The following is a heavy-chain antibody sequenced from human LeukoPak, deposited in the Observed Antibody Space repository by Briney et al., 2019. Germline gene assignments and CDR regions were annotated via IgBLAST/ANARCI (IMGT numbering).Heavy chain of an antibody. Sequence: GGSLRLSCAASGFTFSSYAMHWVRQAPGKGLEWVSSISDSGGSKFYTDSVKGRFTISRDNSRNTLYLQLNSLRAEDTAIYFCAKGVLSPHYYFDYWGRGALVTVSS. CDR1: GFTFSSYA. V-gene: IGHV3-23*01. CDR2: ISDSGGSK. J-gene: IGHJ4*02. CDR3: AKGVLSPHYYFDY. D-gene: IGHD3-10*01.